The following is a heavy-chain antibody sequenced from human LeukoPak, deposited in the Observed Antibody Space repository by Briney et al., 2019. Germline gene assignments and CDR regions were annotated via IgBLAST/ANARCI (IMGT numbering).Heavy chain of an antibody. CDR1: GGSFSGYY. D-gene: IGHD3-3*01. J-gene: IGHJ4*02. CDR3: ARGGFWSGYLLGNDY. Sequence: SETLSLTCAVYGGSFSGYYWSWIRQPPGKGLEWIGEINHSGSTNYNPSLKSRVTISVDTSKNQFSLKLSSVTAADTAVYYCARGGFWSGYLLGNDYWGQGTLVTVSS. V-gene: IGHV4-34*01. CDR2: INHSGST.